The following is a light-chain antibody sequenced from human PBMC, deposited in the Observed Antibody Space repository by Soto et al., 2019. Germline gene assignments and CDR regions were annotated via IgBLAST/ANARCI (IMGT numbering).Light chain of an antibody. CDR2: EVS. CDR3: CSWAGSSTFYF. Sequence: QSVLTQPASVSGSPGQSITISCTGTTTDVGSYKLVSWYQQHPGKAPKLMIYEVSRRPSGVSNRFSGSKSGNTASLTISGLQAEDEADYHCCSWAGSSTFYFFGSGTKVTVL. J-gene: IGLJ1*01. V-gene: IGLV2-23*02. CDR1: TTDVGSYKL.